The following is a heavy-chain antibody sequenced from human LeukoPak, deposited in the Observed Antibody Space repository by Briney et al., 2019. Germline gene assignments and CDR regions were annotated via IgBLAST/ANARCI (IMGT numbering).Heavy chain of an antibody. V-gene: IGHV4-38-2*02. J-gene: IGHJ4*02. D-gene: IGHD3-16*01. CDR3: ARDNDSRDPPHFDY. CDR2: IYHSGNT. Sequence: SETLSLTCTVSGYSITSDYYWGWIRQPPGKGLEWIGSIYHSGNTYYNPSLKRRVTISVDTSKNQFSLKLSSVTAADTAVYYCARDNDSRDPPHFDYWGQGTLVTVSS. CDR1: GYSITSDYY.